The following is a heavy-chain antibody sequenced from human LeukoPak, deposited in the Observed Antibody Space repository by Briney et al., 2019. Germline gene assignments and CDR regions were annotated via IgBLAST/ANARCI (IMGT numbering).Heavy chain of an antibody. J-gene: IGHJ4*01. CDR1: GASVSSGSYY. CDR3: ARETTGFDY. Sequence: SETVSLTCTVSGASVSSGSYYWSWIRQPPGKGLEWIGYIHYSARTKYSPSLESRVTISVDTSKNQFSLKLTSVSAADTAVYYCARETTGFDYWGQETLSP. D-gene: IGHD1-14*01. V-gene: IGHV4-61*01. CDR2: IHYSART.